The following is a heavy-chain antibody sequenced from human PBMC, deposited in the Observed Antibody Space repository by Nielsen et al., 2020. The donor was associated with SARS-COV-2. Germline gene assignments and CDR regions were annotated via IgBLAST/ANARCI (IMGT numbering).Heavy chain of an antibody. Sequence: GSLRLSCAASGFSFTNCALSWVRQAPGKGLEWVSGISSSGDTTYYADSVKGRFTISRDNSKSTLFLQMNSLRAEDTAMYYCANVGQYCDSSGYRRGWGQGTPVTVSS. CDR1: GFSFTNCA. V-gene: IGHV3-23*01. J-gene: IGHJ4*02. CDR2: ISSSGDTT. CDR3: ANVGQYCDSSGYRRG. D-gene: IGHD3-22*01.